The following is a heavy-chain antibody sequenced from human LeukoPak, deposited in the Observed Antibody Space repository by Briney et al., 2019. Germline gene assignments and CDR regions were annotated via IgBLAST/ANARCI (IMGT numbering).Heavy chain of an antibody. CDR3: ARSHGSSSSYYYYYYMDA. CDR2: IYTSGST. Sequence: SETLSLTCSISGGSISSGSFYWSWIRQPAGKGLEWIGLIYTSGSTNYNPSLKSRVTISVDTSKKQFSLNLSSVTAADTAVYYCARSHGSSSSYYYYYYMDAWGKGTTVTVSS. D-gene: IGHD6-6*01. J-gene: IGHJ6*03. CDR1: GGSISSGSFY. V-gene: IGHV4-61*02.